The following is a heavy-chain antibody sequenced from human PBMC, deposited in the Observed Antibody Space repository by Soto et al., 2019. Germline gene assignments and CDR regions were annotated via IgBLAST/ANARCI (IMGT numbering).Heavy chain of an antibody. J-gene: IGHJ6*02. V-gene: IGHV4-31*03. CDR3: ARESRTYGMDV. CDR2: IYYSGST. Sequence: PSETLSLTCTVSGGSISSGDYSWSWIRQRAGKGLEWIGDIYYSGSTYYNPSLKSRVIISVDTSKNQFSLKVRSVTAADTAVYFCARESRTYGMDVWGQGTSVTVSS. CDR1: GGSISSGDYS.